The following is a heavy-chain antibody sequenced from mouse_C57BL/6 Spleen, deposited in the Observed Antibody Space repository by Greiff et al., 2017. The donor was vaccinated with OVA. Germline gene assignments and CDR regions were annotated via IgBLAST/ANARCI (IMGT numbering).Heavy chain of an antibody. CDR2: INYDGSST. D-gene: IGHD2-3*01. CDR3: ARYDGYHWYFDV. Sequence: EVKVVESEGGLVQPGSSMKLSCTASGFTFSDYYMAWVRQVPEKGLEWVANINYDGSSTYYLDSLKSRFIISRDNAKNILYLQMSSLKSEDTATYYCARYDGYHWYFDVWGTGTTVTVSS. J-gene: IGHJ1*03. CDR1: GFTFSDYY. V-gene: IGHV5-16*01.